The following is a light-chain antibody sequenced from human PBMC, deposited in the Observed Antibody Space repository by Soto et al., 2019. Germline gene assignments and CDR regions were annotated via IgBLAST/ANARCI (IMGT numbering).Light chain of an antibody. CDR2: DAS. J-gene: IGKJ1*01. CDR3: QQYGSSPRT. Sequence: EIVLTQSPGTLSLSPGERATLSCRASQSVSSSYLAWYQQKPGQAPRLLIYDASSRATGIPDRFSGSGSGTDFXLTISRLEPEDFAVYYCQQYGSSPRTFGQGTKVEIK. V-gene: IGKV3-20*01. CDR1: QSVSSSY.